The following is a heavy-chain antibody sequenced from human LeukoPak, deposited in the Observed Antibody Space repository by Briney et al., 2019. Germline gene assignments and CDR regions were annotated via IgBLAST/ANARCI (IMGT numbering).Heavy chain of an antibody. J-gene: IGHJ3*01. CDR3: AGILRGSFDL. Sequence: GGSLRLSCAASGITVSSNDMTWVRQAPGRGLEWVSLIYSGGRSDYADSVKGRFIMSRDNSKNTQSLQMNSLSAEDTTVYYCAGILRGSFDLWGQGTLVTVSS. CDR1: GITVSSND. CDR2: IYSGGRS. V-gene: IGHV3-53*01.